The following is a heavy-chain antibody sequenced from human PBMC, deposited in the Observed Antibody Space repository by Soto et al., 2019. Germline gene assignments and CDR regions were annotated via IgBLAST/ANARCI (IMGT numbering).Heavy chain of an antibody. CDR3: AREAGTWHLPLNWFDP. CDR1: GFTFSSYS. J-gene: IGHJ5*02. V-gene: IGHV3-48*02. Sequence: EVQLVESGGGWVQPGGSLRLSCAASGFTFSSYSMNWVRQSPGKGLEWVSYISSSSSTIYYADSVKCRFTISRDNAKNSLYLQMNSLRDEDTAVYYCAREAGTWHLPLNWFDPWGQGTLVTVSS. CDR2: ISSSSSTI. D-gene: IGHD6-19*01.